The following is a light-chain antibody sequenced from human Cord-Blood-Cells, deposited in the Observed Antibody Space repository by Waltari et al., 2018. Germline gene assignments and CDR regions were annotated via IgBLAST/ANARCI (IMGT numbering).Light chain of an antibody. Sequence: QSALTQPASVSGSPGQSITISCTGTSSDVGGYHYVSWYQQHPGKAPKLMIYDVSNRPSGVSSRFSGSKSGNAAALTISGLQAEDEADYYCSSYTSSSTWVFGGGTKLTVL. CDR1: SSDVGGYHY. J-gene: IGLJ3*02. V-gene: IGLV2-14*01. CDR2: DVS. CDR3: SSYTSSSTWV.